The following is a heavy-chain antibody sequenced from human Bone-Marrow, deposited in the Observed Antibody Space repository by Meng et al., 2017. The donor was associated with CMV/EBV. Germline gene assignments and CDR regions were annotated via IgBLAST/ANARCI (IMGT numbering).Heavy chain of an antibody. CDR2: IYHSMKT. D-gene: IGHD1-14*01. CDR1: GGSISSSNW. J-gene: IGHJ4*02. V-gene: IGHV4-4*02. CDR3: ARNHGKSDFDY. Sequence: LTFAGAGGSISSSNWWSWVRQPPGKGLEWIGEIYHSMKTNYNPSLRSRLTISLDKSKNQFSLRLSSVTAADTALYYCARNHGKSDFDYWGQGTLVTVSS.